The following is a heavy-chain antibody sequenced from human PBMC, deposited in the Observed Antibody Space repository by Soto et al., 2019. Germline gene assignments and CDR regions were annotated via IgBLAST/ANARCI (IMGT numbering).Heavy chain of an antibody. J-gene: IGHJ6*02. CDR1: GFTFSSYA. V-gene: IGHV3-23*01. Sequence: GESLKISCAASGFTFSSYAMSWVRQAPGKGLEWVSAISGSGGSTYYADSVKGRFTISRDNSKNTLYLQMNSLRAEDTAVYYCAKDQGTYYYYGMDVWGQGTTVTVSS. CDR2: ISGSGGST. CDR3: AKDQGTYYYYGMDV. D-gene: IGHD1-1*01.